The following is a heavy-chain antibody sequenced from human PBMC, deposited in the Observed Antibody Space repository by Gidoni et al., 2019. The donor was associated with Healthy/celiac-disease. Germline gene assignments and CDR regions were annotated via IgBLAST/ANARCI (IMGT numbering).Heavy chain of an antibody. J-gene: IGHJ4*02. CDR1: GFTFDVYT. CDR3: AKDTTYSSSWYGFDY. Sequence: EVQLVESGGVVVQPGGSLRLSCAASGFTFDVYTMHWVRQAPGKGLEWVSLISWDGGSTYYADSVKGRFTISRDNSKNSLYLQMNSLRTEDTALYYCAKDTTYSSSWYGFDYWGQGTLVTVSS. CDR2: ISWDGGST. V-gene: IGHV3-43*01. D-gene: IGHD6-13*01.